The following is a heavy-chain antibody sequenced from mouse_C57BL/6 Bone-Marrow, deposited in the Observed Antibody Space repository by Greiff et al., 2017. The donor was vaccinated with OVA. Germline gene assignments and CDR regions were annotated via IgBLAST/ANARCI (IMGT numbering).Heavy chain of an antibody. CDR1: GYTFTSYW. CDR3: ARGGTSGSSFFDY. J-gene: IGHJ2*01. D-gene: IGHD1-1*01. Sequence: QVQLQQPGAELVKPGASVQLSCKASGYTFTSYWMHWVKQRPGQGLEWIGMIHPNSGSTNYNEKFKSKATLTVDKSSSTAYMQLSSLTSEDSAVYYCARGGTSGSSFFDYWGQGTTLTVSS. V-gene: IGHV1-64*01. CDR2: IHPNSGST.